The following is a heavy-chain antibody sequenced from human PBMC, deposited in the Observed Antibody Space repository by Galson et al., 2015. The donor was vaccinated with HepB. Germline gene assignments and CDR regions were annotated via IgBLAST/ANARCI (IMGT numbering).Heavy chain of an antibody. CDR1: GYSFTSYW. J-gene: IGHJ4*02. Sequence: QSGAEVKKPGESLKISCKGSGYSFTSYWIGWVRQMPGKGLEWRGIIYPGDSDTRYSPSFQGQVTISADKSISTAYLQWSSLKASDTAMYYCARHVSRVGYCSGGSCYVDYWGQGTLVTVSS. CDR2: IYPGDSDT. D-gene: IGHD2-15*01. V-gene: IGHV5-51*01. CDR3: ARHVSRVGYCSGGSCYVDY.